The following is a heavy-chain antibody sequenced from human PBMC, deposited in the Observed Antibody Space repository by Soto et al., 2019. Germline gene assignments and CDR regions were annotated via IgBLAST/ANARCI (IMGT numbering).Heavy chain of an antibody. J-gene: IGHJ4*02. D-gene: IGHD3-16*01. Sequence: ELQLVESGGGLVQPGGSLRLTCAASGLSFSDYHMDWVRQAPGKGLEWIGRARNDPNRRTTAHAASVRGRFTTSRDDSRNSLYLQTNSLKTEDTAIYYCASSRPGGIFHSWGQGTLVTVSS. CDR2: ARNDPNRRTT. V-gene: IGHV3-72*01. CDR3: ASSRPGGIFHS. CDR1: GLSFSDYH.